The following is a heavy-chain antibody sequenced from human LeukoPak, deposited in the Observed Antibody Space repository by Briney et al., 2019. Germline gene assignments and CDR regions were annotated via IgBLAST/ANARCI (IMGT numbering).Heavy chain of an antibody. Sequence: GASVKVSCKASGYTFTGYYMHWVRQAPGQGLEWMGRINPNSGGTNYAQKFRGRVTMTRDTSISTAYMELSRLRSDDTAVYYCARPYDSSAFLPFDYWGQGTLVTVSS. D-gene: IGHD3-22*01. CDR1: GYTFTGYY. J-gene: IGHJ4*02. V-gene: IGHV1-2*06. CDR3: ARPYDSSAFLPFDY. CDR2: INPNSGGT.